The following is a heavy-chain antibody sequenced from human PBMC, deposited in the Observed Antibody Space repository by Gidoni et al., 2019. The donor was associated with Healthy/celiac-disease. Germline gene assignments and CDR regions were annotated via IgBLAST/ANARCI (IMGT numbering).Heavy chain of an antibody. D-gene: IGHD6-13*01. Sequence: QVQLVQSGAEVKKPGSSVKVSCKASGGPFSSYAISWVRQAPGQGLEWMGGIIPSFGTANYAQKFQSRVTITADESTSTAYMELSSLRSEDTAVYYCARDRVSSSGWNFDYWGQGTLVTVSS. CDR2: IIPSFGTA. J-gene: IGHJ4*02. V-gene: IGHV1-69*01. CDR1: GGPFSSYA. CDR3: ARDRVSSSGWNFDY.